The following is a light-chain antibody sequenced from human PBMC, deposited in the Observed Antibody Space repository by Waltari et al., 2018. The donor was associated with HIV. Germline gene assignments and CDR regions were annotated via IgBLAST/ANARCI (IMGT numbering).Light chain of an antibody. CDR3: KKYSIYWK. CDR1: QTINPW. Sequence: DIQMAQSPSHLSASVVDRLTITYRASQTINPWLAWYHQKPGGAPHLLVYQASTLENGVTSGFSGSESGTEFTLTIGRRHDDDVGFYYGKKYSIYWKFEQGTKVKV. V-gene: IGKV1-5*03. J-gene: IGKJ1*01. CDR2: QAS.